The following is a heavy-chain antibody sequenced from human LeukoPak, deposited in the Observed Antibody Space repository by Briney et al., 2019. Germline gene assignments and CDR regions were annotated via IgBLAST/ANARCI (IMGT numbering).Heavy chain of an antibody. D-gene: IGHD6-19*01. CDR3: AVAGTNLSTDY. V-gene: IGHV4-34*01. CDR1: GGSFSGYY. J-gene: IGHJ4*02. Sequence: SETLSLTCAVHGGSFSGYYWSWIRQPPGKGLEWIGEINHSGSTNYNPSLKSRVTISVDTSKNQFSLKLSSVTAADTAVYYCAVAGTNLSTDYWGQGTLVTVSS. CDR2: INHSGST.